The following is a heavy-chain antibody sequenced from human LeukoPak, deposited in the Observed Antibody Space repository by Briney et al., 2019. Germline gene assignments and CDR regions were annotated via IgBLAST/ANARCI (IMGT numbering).Heavy chain of an antibody. CDR3: ARDRVATTGGVRWFDP. V-gene: IGHV1-18*01. Sequence: ASVKVSCKASGYTFTSYGISWVRQAPGQGLEWMGWISAYDGKTDYAQNLQGRVTMTTDASTSTAYMGLRSLRSDDTAVYYCARDRVATTGGVRWFDPWGQGTLVTVSS. CDR1: GYTFTSYG. J-gene: IGHJ5*02. CDR2: ISAYDGKT. D-gene: IGHD5-12*01.